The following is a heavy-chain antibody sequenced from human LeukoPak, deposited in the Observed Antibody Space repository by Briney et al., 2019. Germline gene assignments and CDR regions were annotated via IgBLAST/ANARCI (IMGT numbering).Heavy chain of an antibody. J-gene: IGHJ4*02. D-gene: IGHD5-12*01. V-gene: IGHV4-34*01. CDR3: ARGPYSGYGRFDY. CDR2: INHSGST. Sequence: SETLSLTCGVYDGSFNDYCWSWIRQPPGKGLEWIGEINHSGSTNYNPSLKSRVTISVDTSKNQFSLKLSSVTAADTAVYYCARGPYSGYGRFDYWGQGTLVTVSP. CDR1: DGSFNDYC.